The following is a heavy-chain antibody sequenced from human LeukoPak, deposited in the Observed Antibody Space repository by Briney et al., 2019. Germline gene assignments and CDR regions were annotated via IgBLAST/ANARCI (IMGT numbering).Heavy chain of an antibody. CDR3: AKTRGYCSSTSCYYLDY. CDR2: ISGSGGST. CDR1: GFTFSSYA. J-gene: IGHJ4*02. Sequence: GGSLRLSCAAPGFTFSSYAMSWVRQAPGKGLEWVSAISGSGGSTYYADSVEGRFTISRDNSKNTLYLQMNSLRAEDTAVYYCAKTRGYCSSTSCYYLDYWGQGTLVTVSS. V-gene: IGHV3-23*01. D-gene: IGHD2-2*01.